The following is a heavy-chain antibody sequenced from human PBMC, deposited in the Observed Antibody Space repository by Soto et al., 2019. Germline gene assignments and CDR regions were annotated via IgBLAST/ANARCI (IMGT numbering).Heavy chain of an antibody. CDR3: ASVGPLTTTSGMDV. CDR1: GFTFSSHG. J-gene: IGHJ6*02. CDR2: IWHDGSQE. Sequence: QVQLVESGGGVVQPGRSLRLSCAASGFTFSSHGMHWVRQAPGKVLEWVAVIWHDGSQEYYADSVRGRFTISRDNSKNMVYLQMNSLRDEDTAVYKCASVGPLTTTSGMDVWGQGTTVTVSS. D-gene: IGHD4-4*01. V-gene: IGHV3-33*01.